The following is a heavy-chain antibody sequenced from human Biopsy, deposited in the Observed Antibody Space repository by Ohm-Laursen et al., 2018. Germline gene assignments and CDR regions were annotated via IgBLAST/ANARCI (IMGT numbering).Heavy chain of an antibody. V-gene: IGHV3-21*01. CDR3: ARVRLVRKIISQPGDY. CDR1: GFTFSVYS. D-gene: IGHD3-10*01. Sequence: SLRLSCAASGFTFSVYSMNWVRQAPGKGLEWVSSIISSTSYIYYADSVKGRFTVSRDNAKNSLYLQMNSLRAEDTAVYYCARVRLVRKIISQPGDYWGQGTLVTVSS. J-gene: IGHJ4*02. CDR2: IISSTSYI.